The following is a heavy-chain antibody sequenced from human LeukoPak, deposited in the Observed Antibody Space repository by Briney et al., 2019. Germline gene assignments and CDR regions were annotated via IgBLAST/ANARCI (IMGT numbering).Heavy chain of an antibody. Sequence: RGSLRLSCAASGFTFSSYAMSWVRQAPGKGLEWVSAISGSGGSTYYADSVKGRFTISRDNSKNTLYLQMNSLRAEDTAVYYCAKDLNYDFWSGYPDYWGQGTLVTVSS. D-gene: IGHD3-3*01. CDR1: GFTFSSYA. J-gene: IGHJ4*02. CDR3: AKDLNYDFWSGYPDY. CDR2: ISGSGGST. V-gene: IGHV3-23*01.